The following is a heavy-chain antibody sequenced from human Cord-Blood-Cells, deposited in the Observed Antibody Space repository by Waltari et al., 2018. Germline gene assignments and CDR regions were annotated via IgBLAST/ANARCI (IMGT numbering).Heavy chain of an antibody. CDR1: GFIFDDYA. J-gene: IGHJ4*02. D-gene: IGHD1-26*01. CDR3: AKDITGAGDY. Sequence: EVQMVESGGGLVQPGRSLRLSCAASGFIFDDYAMLWVRQAPGKGLEWVSGISWNSGSIGYADSVKGRFTISRDNAKNSLYLQMNSLRAEDTALYYCAKDITGAGDYWGQGTLVTVSS. V-gene: IGHV3-9*01. CDR2: ISWNSGSI.